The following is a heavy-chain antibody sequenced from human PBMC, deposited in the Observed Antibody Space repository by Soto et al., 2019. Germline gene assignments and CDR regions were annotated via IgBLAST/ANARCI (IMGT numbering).Heavy chain of an antibody. D-gene: IGHD3-10*01. CDR3: VTRGSVRAYDF. V-gene: IGHV3-64D*08. CDR2: ITTDGSGT. J-gene: IGHJ4*02. CDR1: GFVFSSRS. Sequence: GGSLRLSCSASGFVFSSRSMHWVRQGPGRGLEYVSAITTDGSGTYYADSVNGRFTVSRDNSKSTLYFQMNTLRVEETAVYYCVTRGSVRAYDFWGQGTLVSVSS.